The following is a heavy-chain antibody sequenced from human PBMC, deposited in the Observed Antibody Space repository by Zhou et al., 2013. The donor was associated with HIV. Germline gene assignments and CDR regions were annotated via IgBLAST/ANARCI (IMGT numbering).Heavy chain of an antibody. Sequence: QAQLVQSGAEVRKPGSSVKVSCKASGVTFSNHAINWVRQAPGQGLEWLGRIIPMIGSTNYAQKFQGRVTIIADKSTNTVYMDLSGLRFEDTAIYFCARGPYYDHTDGGNLDIWGQGTMVTVSS. CDR1: GVTFSNHA. CDR3: ARGPYYDHTDGGNLDI. D-gene: IGHD3-3*01. CDR2: IIPMIGST. J-gene: IGHJ3*02. V-gene: IGHV1-69*04.